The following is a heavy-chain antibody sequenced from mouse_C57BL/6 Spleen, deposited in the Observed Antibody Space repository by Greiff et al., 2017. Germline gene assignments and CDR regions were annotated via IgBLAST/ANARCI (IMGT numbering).Heavy chain of an antibody. D-gene: IGHD2-4*01. CDR2: IYPGSGST. J-gene: IGHJ4*01. Sequence: VQLQQSGAELVKPGASVKMSCKASGYTFTSYWITWVKQRPGQGLEWIGDIYPGSGSTNYNEKFKSKATLTVDTSSSTAYMQLSSLTSEDSAVYYCAREIYYDYDGYAMDYWGQGTSVTVSS. CDR1: GYTFTSYW. CDR3: AREIYYDYDGYAMDY. V-gene: IGHV1-55*01.